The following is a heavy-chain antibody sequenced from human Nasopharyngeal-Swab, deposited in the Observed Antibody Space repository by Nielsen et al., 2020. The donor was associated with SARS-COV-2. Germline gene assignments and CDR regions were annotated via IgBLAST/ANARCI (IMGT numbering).Heavy chain of an antibody. CDR1: GFTFSSYG. J-gene: IGHJ6*02. Sequence: GGSLRLSCAASGFTFSSYGMHWVRQAPGKGLEWVAVISYDGSNKYYADSVKGRFTISRDNSKNTLYLQMNSLRAEDTAVYYCAKSSSWNYYYYYGMDVWGQGTTVTVSS. CDR3: AKSSSWNYYYYYGMDV. V-gene: IGHV3-30*18. D-gene: IGHD6-13*01. CDR2: ISYDGSNK.